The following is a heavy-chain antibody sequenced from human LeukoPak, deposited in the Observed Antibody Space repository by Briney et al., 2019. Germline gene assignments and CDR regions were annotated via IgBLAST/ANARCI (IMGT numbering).Heavy chain of an antibody. CDR3: ARHKADLVATYYFDF. Sequence: GEFLKISCKGSGYSFTNHWIGWVRQMPGRGLEWMGIINPGDSDTRYSPSFQGQVTFSADKSISTAYLQWSSLKASDTAMYYCARHKADLVATYYFDFWGQGTLVTVSS. J-gene: IGHJ4*02. CDR1: GYSFTNHW. V-gene: IGHV5-51*01. D-gene: IGHD5-12*01. CDR2: INPGDSDT.